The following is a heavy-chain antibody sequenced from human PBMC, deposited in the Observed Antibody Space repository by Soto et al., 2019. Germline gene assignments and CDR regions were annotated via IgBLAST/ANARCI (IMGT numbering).Heavy chain of an antibody. CDR1: GGSISSGDYY. J-gene: IGHJ4*02. V-gene: IGHV4-30-4*01. D-gene: IGHD1-7*01. CDR2: IFYSGST. CDR3: AREANWNYELGNYFDY. Sequence: SETLSLTCTVSGGSISSGDYYWTWIRQPPGKGLEWIGYIFYSGSTYYNPSLQSRVTISVDTSKNQFSLKLNSVTAADTAVYYCAREANWNYELGNYFDYWGQGSLVTSPQ.